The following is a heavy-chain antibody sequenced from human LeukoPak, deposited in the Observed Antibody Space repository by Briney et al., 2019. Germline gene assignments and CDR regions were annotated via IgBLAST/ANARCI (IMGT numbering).Heavy chain of an antibody. V-gene: IGHV4-4*07. J-gene: IGHJ4*02. Sequence: SETLSLTCTVSSASIRSDYWSWIRQPAGKGLEWIGRIDFTGSVNYNPTLRSRLTMSVDTSKNQFSLKVTSVTAADTAVYYCARVHDSSGYGTYYFDYWGQGTLVTVSS. CDR1: SASIRSDY. CDR3: ARVHDSSGYGTYYFDY. CDR2: IDFTGSV. D-gene: IGHD3-22*01.